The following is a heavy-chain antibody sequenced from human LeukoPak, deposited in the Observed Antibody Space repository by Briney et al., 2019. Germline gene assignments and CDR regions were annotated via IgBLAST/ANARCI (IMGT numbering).Heavy chain of an antibody. CDR1: GYTFTSYD. V-gene: IGHV1-8*03. Sequence: GASVKVSCKASGYTFTSYDINWVRQATGQGLEWMGWMNPNSGNTGYAQKFQGRVTITRNTSISTAYMELSSLRSEDTAVYYCARVGQALRARYSSGGSCKFDPWGQGTLVTVSS. CDR3: ARVGQALRARYSSGGSCKFDP. J-gene: IGHJ5*02. CDR2: MNPNSGNT. D-gene: IGHD2-15*01.